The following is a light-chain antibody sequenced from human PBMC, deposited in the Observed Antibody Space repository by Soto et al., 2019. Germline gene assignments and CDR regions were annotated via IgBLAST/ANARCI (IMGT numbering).Light chain of an antibody. Sequence: DIQMTQSPSSLSASVGDRVTITCQASQDITDYLHWYQQKPGKAPRLLIYDASNLETGVPSRFSGSGSRKDFSFTISSLQPKDIATYYCQQSEALVLSFGGGTKVEIK. CDR2: DAS. CDR3: QQSEALVLS. J-gene: IGKJ4*01. V-gene: IGKV1-33*01. CDR1: QDITDY.